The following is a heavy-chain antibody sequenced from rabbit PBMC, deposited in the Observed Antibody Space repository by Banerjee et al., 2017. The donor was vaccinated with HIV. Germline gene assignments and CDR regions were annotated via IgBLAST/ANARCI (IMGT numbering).Heavy chain of an antibody. CDR1: GFDLSSYYY. D-gene: IGHD4-1*01. CDR2: IGAGSSGTT. V-gene: IGHV1S45*01. CDR3: ARDLAGVTGWNFGL. Sequence: QEQLEESGGDLVKPEGSLTLTCKASGFDLSSYYYMCWVRQAPGKGLEWIACIGAGSSGTTYYASWAKGRFTISKTSSTTVTLQMTSLTAADTATCFCARDLAGVTGWNFGLWGPGTLVT. J-gene: IGHJ4*01.